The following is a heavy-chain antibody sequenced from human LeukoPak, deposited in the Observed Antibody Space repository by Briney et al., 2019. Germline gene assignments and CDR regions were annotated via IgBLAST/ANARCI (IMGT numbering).Heavy chain of an antibody. V-gene: IGHV3-21*01. J-gene: IGHJ4*02. CDR1: GFTFSSYW. Sequence: PGGSLRLSCAASGFTFSSYWMSWVRQAPGKGLEWVSSISSSSTYIYYADSVKGRFTISRDNAKNSLYLQMNSLRAEDTAVYYCARDPSDNCSGGSCYVPRFDYWGQGTLVTVSS. CDR2: ISSSSTYI. CDR3: ARDPSDNCSGGSCYVPRFDY. D-gene: IGHD2-15*01.